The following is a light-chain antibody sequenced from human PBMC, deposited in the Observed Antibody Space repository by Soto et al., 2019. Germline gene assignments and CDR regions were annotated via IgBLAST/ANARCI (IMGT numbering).Light chain of an antibody. CDR1: QSVSRY. CDR3: QQRHSWPLT. J-gene: IGKJ4*01. V-gene: IGKV3-11*01. Sequence: EIVLTQSPATLSLSPGERATLSCRTSQSVSRYLAWYQQKPGQAPRLLIYDSTDRATGLPARFSGSGSGTDVTLAIHSLGPEDFAVYYCQQRHSWPLTFGGGTTVEIK. CDR2: DST.